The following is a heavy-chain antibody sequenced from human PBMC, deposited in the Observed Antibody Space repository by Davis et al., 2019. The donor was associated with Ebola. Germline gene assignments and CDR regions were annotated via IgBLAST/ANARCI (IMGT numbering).Heavy chain of an antibody. J-gene: IGHJ4*02. D-gene: IGHD6-19*01. CDR1: GITFGSYG. Sequence: GGSLRLSCVASGITFGSYGMSWVRQAPGKGLEWVSGISGSGGGTYYADSVKGRFTISRDNSKNTLYLQMNSLRAEDTAVYYCAKDREGSGWLFDYWGQGTLVTVSS. V-gene: IGHV3-23*01. CDR2: ISGSGGGT. CDR3: AKDREGSGWLFDY.